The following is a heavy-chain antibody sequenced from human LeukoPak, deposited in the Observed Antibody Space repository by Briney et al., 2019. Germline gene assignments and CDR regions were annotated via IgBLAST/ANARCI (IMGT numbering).Heavy chain of an antibody. CDR3: AKGGYYDVLDY. CDR2: ISYSGST. D-gene: IGHD3-10*02. V-gene: IGHV4-59*01. Sequence: PSETLSLTCTVSGGSISSYYRTWIRQPPGKGLEWIAYISYSGSTNYNPSLKSRVTISVDTSKNQFSLNLSSVTVADTAVYYCAKGGYYDVLDYWGQGTLVTVSS. J-gene: IGHJ4*02. CDR1: GGSISSYY.